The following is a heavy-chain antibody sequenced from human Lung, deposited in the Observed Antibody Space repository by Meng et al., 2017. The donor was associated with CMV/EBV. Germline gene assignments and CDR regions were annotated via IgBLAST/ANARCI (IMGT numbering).Heavy chain of an antibody. CDR1: GFTFSNYW. CDR2: IKQDGGER. V-gene: IGHV3-7*04. CDR3: ARAATYYSGSGSYYDS. Sequence: LTXXASGFTFSNYWMSWVRQAPGKGLEWVANIKQDGGERYYVDSVKGRFTISRDNAKNSLYLQMNSLRAEDTAVYFCARAATYYSGSGSYYDSWGQGXLVTVSS. J-gene: IGHJ4*02. D-gene: IGHD3-10*01.